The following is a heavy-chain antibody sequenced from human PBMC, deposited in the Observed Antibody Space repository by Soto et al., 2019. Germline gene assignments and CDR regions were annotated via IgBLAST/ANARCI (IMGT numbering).Heavy chain of an antibody. D-gene: IGHD6-6*01. CDR1: GFTFSNAW. J-gene: IGHJ6*02. CDR3: TTGYSSSSGRTLYHYYGMDV. Sequence: GGSLRLSCAASGFTFSNAWMSWVRQAPGKGLEWVGRIKSKTDGGTTDYAAPVKGRFTISRDDSKNTLYLQMNSLKTEDTAVYYCTTGYSSSSGRTLYHYYGMDVWGQLTTVTVSS. V-gene: IGHV3-15*01. CDR2: IKSKTDGGTT.